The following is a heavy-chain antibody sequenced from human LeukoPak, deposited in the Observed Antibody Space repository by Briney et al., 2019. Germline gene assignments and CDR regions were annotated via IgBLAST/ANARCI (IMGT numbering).Heavy chain of an antibody. CDR3: AKGSSGYFFDL. Sequence: GSLRLSCAASGFTFSSYWMHWVRQAPGKGLEWVSAISNDGGGTNYADFVKGRFTISRDNSKNTLFLQMNSLRAEDTALYYCAKGSSGYFFDLWGQGTLVTVSS. CDR1: GFTFSSYW. D-gene: IGHD3-22*01. CDR2: ISNDGGGT. V-gene: IGHV3-23*01. J-gene: IGHJ4*02.